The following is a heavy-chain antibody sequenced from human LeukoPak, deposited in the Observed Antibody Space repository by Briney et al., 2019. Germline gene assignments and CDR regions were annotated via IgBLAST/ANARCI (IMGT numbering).Heavy chain of an antibody. Sequence: PSETLSFTCTVSGGSINRYYWSWIRQPPGKGLEWIGYISYTVSTNYNPSLKSRVTMSVDTSKNQFSLKLGSVTAAATAGYYCTTVGQGDGKGYYFDQWGQGTQVTVSS. D-gene: IGHD4-23*01. CDR3: TTVGQGDGKGYYFDQ. CDR1: GGSINRYY. J-gene: IGHJ4*02. CDR2: ISYTVST. V-gene: IGHV4-59*01.